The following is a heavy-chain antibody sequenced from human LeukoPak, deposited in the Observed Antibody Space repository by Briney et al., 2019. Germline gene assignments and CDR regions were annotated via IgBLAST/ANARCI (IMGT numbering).Heavy chain of an antibody. CDR3: AKDYSAVGLLGAFDI. J-gene: IGHJ3*02. CDR1: GFTFDDYA. V-gene: IGHV3-9*03. Sequence: PGGSLRLSCAASGFTFDDYAMHWVRQAPGKGLEWVSGISWNSGSIGYADSVKGRFTISRDNAKNSLYLQMNSLRAEDMALYYCAKDYSAVGLLGAFDIWGQGTMVTVSS. D-gene: IGHD2-15*01. CDR2: ISWNSGSI.